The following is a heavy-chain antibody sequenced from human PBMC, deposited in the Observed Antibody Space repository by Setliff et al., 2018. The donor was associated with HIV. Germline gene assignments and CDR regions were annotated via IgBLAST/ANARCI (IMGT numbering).Heavy chain of an antibody. CDR1: GFTFSNYA. J-gene: IGHJ4*02. D-gene: IGHD3-22*01. V-gene: IGHV3-73*01. CDR2: IKTEAEGYAT. Sequence: GGSLRLSCAVSGFTFSNYAMNWVRQASGKGLEWVGRIKTEAEGYATAYAASVKGRYTISRDDSKNTAYLQMNSLKTEDTAIYYCTRPQYIYDNSDSDNWGQGALVTVSS. CDR3: TRPQYIYDNSDSDN.